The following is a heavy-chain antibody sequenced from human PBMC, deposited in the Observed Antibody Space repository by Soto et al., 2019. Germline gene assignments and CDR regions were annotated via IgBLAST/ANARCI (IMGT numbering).Heavy chain of an antibody. CDR1: GFTFSNAW. J-gene: IGHJ5*02. CDR3: TPTDIVVVVAANNWFDP. V-gene: IGHV3-15*07. CDR2: IKSKTDGGTT. D-gene: IGHD2-15*01. Sequence: GGSLRLSCAASGFTFSNAWMNWVRQAPGKGLEWVGRIKSKTDGGTTDYAAPVKGRFTISRDDSKNTLYLQMNSLKTEDTAVYYCTPTDIVVVVAANNWFDPWGQGTLVTVSS.